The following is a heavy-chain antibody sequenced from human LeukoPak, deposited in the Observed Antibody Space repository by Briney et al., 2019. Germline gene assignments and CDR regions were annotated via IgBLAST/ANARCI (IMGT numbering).Heavy chain of an antibody. J-gene: IGHJ4*02. V-gene: IGHV3-21*01. Sequence: GGSLRLSCAASGFTFSSYSMNWVRQAPGKGLEWVSSISSSSSYIYYADSVKGRFTISRDNAKNSLYLQMNSLRAGDTAVYYCARVASSAFDYWGQGTLVTVSS. D-gene: IGHD3-22*01. CDR3: ARVASSAFDY. CDR2: ISSSSSYI. CDR1: GFTFSSYS.